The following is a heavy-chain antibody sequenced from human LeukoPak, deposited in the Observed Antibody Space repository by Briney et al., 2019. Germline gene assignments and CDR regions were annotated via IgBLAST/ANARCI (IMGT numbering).Heavy chain of an antibody. CDR1: GFSFSEYA. V-gene: IGHV4-30-4*08. CDR2: IYYSGST. CDR3: ASGEGGFGEFPYYFDY. J-gene: IGHJ4*02. Sequence: LRLSCAASGFSFSEYAMSWVRQAPGKGLEWIGYIYYSGSTYYNPSLKSRVTISVDTSKNQFSLKLSSVTAADTAVYYCASGEGGFGEFPYYFDYWGQGTLVTVSS. D-gene: IGHD3-10*01.